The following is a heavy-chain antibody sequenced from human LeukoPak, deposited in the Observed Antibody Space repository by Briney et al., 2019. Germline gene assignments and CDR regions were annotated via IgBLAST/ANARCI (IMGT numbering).Heavy chain of an antibody. CDR2: IWYDGSNK. Sequence: GGSLRLSCAASGFTFSSYGMHWVRQAPGKGLEWVAVIWYDGSNKYYADSVKDRFTISRDNSKNTLYLQMNSLRAEDTAVYYCAKDSSGWYAIDYWGQGTLVTVSS. CDR1: GFTFSSYG. J-gene: IGHJ4*02. D-gene: IGHD6-19*01. V-gene: IGHV3-33*06. CDR3: AKDSSGWYAIDY.